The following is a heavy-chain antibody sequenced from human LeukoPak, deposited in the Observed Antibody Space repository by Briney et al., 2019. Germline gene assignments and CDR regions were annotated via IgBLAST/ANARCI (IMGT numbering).Heavy chain of an antibody. CDR1: GGSISSYY. V-gene: IGHV4-59*01. CDR3: ARDSAGRGYSGYDDAFDI. Sequence: SETLSLTCTVSGGSISSYYWSWIRQPPGKGLEWIGYIYYSGSTNYNPSLKSRVTISVDTSKNQFSLKLSSVTAADTAVYYCARDSAGRGYSGYDDAFDIWGQGTMVTVSS. J-gene: IGHJ3*02. CDR2: IYYSGST. D-gene: IGHD5-12*01.